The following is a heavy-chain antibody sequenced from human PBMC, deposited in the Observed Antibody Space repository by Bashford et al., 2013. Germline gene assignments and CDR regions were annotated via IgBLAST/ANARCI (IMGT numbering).Heavy chain of an antibody. D-gene: IGHD2-21*01. CDR2: SYQSGNT. CDR3: ARGPLVVAGAPAEYFHH. J-gene: IGHJ1*01. Sequence: SSETLSLTCEVSGFSLNSGYYWAWIRQPPGKGLEWIGSSYQSGNTFFNPSLKSRVIISVDTSKNQFSLNLTSVTAADTAVYYCARGPLVVAGAPAEYFHHWGRAPVVTVSS. V-gene: IGHV4-38-2*01. CDR1: GFSLNSGYY.